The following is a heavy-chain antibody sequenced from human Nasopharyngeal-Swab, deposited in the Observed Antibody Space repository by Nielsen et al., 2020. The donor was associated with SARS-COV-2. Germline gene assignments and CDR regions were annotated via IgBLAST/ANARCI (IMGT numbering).Heavy chain of an antibody. CDR1: GFPLSASGMC. J-gene: IGHJ6*02. D-gene: IGHD3-10*01. CDR2: INWDDHK. CDR3: ARMYSTGYYYYGMDV. V-gene: IGHV2-70*01. Sequence: SGPTLVKPTQTLTLTCTFSGFPLSASGMCVTWIRQTPGKALGWLALINWDDHKYYSTSLRTRLNISKDTSKNQVVLTMTNMDPVDTGTYYCARMYSTGYYYYGMDVWGQGTTGTVSS.